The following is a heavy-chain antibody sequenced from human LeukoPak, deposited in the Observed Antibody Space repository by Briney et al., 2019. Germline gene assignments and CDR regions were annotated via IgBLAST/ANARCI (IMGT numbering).Heavy chain of an antibody. V-gene: IGHV3-23*01. Sequence: GGSLRLSCAASGFTFSSYAMSWVRQAPGKGLEWVSAISGSGGSTYYADSVKGRFTISRDNSKNTLYLQMNSLRAEDTAVYYCATLSYDYYVSSGLQINWGQGTLVTVSS. CDR2: ISGSGGST. D-gene: IGHD3-22*01. CDR1: GFTFSSYA. J-gene: IGHJ4*02. CDR3: ATLSYDYYVSSGLQIN.